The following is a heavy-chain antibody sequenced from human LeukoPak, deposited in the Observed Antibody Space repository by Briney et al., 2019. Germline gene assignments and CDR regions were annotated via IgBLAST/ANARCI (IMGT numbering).Heavy chain of an antibody. CDR3: AREAYGSGHRYSDF. D-gene: IGHD6-19*01. J-gene: IGHJ4*02. Sequence: GGSLRLSCAASGFTFSGYWMHWVRQAPGKGLVWVSRINDGASYTTYADSVEGRFTISRDNAKNTLYLQMNSLRTEDTAMYFCAREAYGSGHRYSDFWGQGIPVTVSS. CDR1: GFTFSGYW. V-gene: IGHV3-74*03. CDR2: INDGASYT.